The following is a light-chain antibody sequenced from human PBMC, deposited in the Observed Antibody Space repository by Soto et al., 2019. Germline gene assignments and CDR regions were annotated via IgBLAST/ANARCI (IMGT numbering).Light chain of an antibody. V-gene: IGKV3-11*01. CDR1: QSVSSSY. Sequence: EIVLTQSPGTLSLSPGERATLSCRASQSVSSSYLAWYHQKPGQAPRLLIYGASNRATGIPARFSGSGSGTDFTLTISSLEPEDFAVYYCQQRSNRPPWTFGQGTKVDIK. J-gene: IGKJ1*01. CDR3: QQRSNRPPWT. CDR2: GAS.